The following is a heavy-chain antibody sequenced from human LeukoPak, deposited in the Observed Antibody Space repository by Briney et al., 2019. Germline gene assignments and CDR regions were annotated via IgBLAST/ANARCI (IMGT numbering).Heavy chain of an antibody. D-gene: IGHD2-21*02. V-gene: IGHV1-3*01. J-gene: IGHJ4*02. CDR2: INAGNGNT. CDR1: GYTFTSYA. CDR3: ARGLGDHLYSLDC. Sequence: GASVKVSCKASGYTFTSYAMHWVRQAPGQRLEWMGWINAGNGNTKYSQKFQGRVTITRDTSASTAYMELSSLRSEDTAVYYCARGLGDHLYSLDCWGQGTLVTVSS.